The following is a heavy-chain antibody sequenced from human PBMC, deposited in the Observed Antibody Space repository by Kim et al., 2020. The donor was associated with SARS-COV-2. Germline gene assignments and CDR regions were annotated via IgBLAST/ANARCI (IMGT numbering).Heavy chain of an antibody. J-gene: IGHJ6*02. CDR3: WTYDFWSGYFPRGDGMDA. D-gene: IGHD3-3*01. CDR2: MNPNSGNT. CDR1: GYTFTSYD. Sequence: ASVKVSCKASGYTFTSYDINWVRQATGQGLEWMGWMNPNSGNTGYAQKFQGRVTMTRNTSISTAYMELSSLRSEDTAVYYCWTYDFWSGYFPRGDGMDAWGQGTTVTVSS. V-gene: IGHV1-8*01.